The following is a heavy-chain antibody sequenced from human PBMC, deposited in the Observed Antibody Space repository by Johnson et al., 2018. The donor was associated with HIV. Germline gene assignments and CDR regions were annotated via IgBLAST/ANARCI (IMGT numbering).Heavy chain of an antibody. CDR3: ARDGESQQLPLGDALDV. D-gene: IGHD6-13*01. CDR2: IYSGGST. CDR1: GFTVSRNY. V-gene: IGHV3-66*01. Sequence: VQLVESGGGLVQPGGSLRLSCAASGFTVSRNYMNWVRQAPGKGLEWVSVIYSGGSTYYADSVRGRFTISRDTSKNTLYLQMSSLKVEDTALYYCARDGESQQLPLGDALDVWGRGTMVIVSS. J-gene: IGHJ3*01.